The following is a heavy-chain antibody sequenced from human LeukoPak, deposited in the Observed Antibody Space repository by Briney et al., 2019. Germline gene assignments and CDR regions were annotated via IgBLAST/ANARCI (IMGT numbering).Heavy chain of an antibody. J-gene: IGHJ4*02. CDR1: GFTFSSYG. D-gene: IGHD4-17*01. CDR2: ISSDGKTE. Sequence: PGGSLRLSCVASGFTFSSYGMHWVRQAPGKGLEWVAVISSDGKTEIYADSVRGRFTISRDNSKNTLYLQMNSLRTEDTAVYYCARNPYGDYYFDYWGQGTLVTVSS. V-gene: IGHV3-30*03. CDR3: ARNPYGDYYFDY.